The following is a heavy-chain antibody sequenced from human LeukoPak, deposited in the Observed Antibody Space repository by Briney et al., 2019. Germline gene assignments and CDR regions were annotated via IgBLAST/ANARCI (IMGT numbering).Heavy chain of an antibody. CDR1: GFTFSNAW. V-gene: IGHV3-15*01. D-gene: IGHD2-15*01. J-gene: IGHJ4*02. CDR3: TTRSKRVVVAAVY. CDR2: IKSKTDGGTT. Sequence: VGSLRLSCAASGFTFSNAWMSWVRQAPGKGREWVGRIKSKTDGGTTDYAAPVKGRFTISRDDSKNTLYLQMNSLKTEDTAVYYCTTRSKRVVVAAVYWGQGTLVTVSS.